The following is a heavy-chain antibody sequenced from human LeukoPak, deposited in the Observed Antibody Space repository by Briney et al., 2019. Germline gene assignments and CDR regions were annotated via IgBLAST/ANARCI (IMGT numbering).Heavy chain of an antibody. J-gene: IGHJ4*02. D-gene: IGHD2-2*01. CDR3: TKWNGYADY. Sequence: PGGSLRLSCAASGFTFRRSGVTWVRQAPGEGLEWVSGFSGGDGSTHYADSVKGRFTISRDYSENTAFLQMNSLRAEDTAVYYCTKWNGYADYWGQGTLVTVSS. V-gene: IGHV3-23*01. CDR2: FSGGDGST. CDR1: GFTFRRSG.